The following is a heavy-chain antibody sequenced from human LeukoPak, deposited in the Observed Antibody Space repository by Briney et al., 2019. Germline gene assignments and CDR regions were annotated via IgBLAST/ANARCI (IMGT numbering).Heavy chain of an antibody. CDR3: ATHQPANYYYGMDV. J-gene: IGHJ6*02. D-gene: IGHD2-2*01. Sequence: GGSLRLSCAASGFTVSSNYMSWVRQAPGKGLEWVSSISSSGGSTYYADSVMGRFTISRDNSKNTMYLQMNRLRAEDTAIYYCATHQPANYYYGMDVWGQGTTVTVPS. CDR2: ISSSGGST. V-gene: IGHV3-23*01. CDR1: GFTVSSNY.